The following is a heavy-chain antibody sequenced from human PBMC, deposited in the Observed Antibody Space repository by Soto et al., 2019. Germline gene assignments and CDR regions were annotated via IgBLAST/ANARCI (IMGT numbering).Heavy chain of an antibody. CDR3: ARDPVYCSGVSCYHALDQ. Sequence: GGSLRLSCATSGFTFRSYAMHWVRQAPGKGLEWVSVINSDGSNQYYADFAKGRFTISRDNSKNTLYLQINSLRAEDTADYYCARDPVYCSGVSCYHALDQWGQGTLVTVSS. V-gene: IGHV3-33*01. D-gene: IGHD2-15*01. CDR1: GFTFRSYA. CDR2: INSDGSNQ. J-gene: IGHJ4*02.